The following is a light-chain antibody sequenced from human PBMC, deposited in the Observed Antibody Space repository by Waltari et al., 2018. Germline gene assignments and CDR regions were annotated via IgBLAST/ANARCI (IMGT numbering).Light chain of an antibody. CDR1: QSVLHSSNNKNY. Sequence: DIVMTQSPDSLTVSLGERATINCKSSQSVLHSSNNKNYLAWYQQKAGQPPKLLIYWSSIRESGVPDRFSGSGSGTDFTLTITSLQAEDVAVYYCQQYYSAPLTFGGGTKVEIK. CDR3: QQYYSAPLT. CDR2: WSS. J-gene: IGKJ4*01. V-gene: IGKV4-1*01.